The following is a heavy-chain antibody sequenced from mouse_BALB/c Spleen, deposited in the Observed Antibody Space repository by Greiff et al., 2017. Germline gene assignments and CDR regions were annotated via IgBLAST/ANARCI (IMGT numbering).Heavy chain of an antibody. CDR3: ARHTRNYFDY. CDR1: GFTFSSYT. CDR2: ISNGGGST. J-gene: IGHJ2*01. V-gene: IGHV5-12-2*01. Sequence: EVQGVESGGGLVQPGGSLKLSCAASGFTFSSYTMSWVRQTPEKRLEWVAYISNGGGSTYYPDTVKGRFTISRDNAKNTLYLQMSSLKSEDTAMYYCARHTRNYFDYWGQGTTLTVAS.